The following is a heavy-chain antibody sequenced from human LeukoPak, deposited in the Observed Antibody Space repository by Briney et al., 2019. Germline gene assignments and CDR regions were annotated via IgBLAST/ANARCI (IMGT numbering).Heavy chain of an antibody. D-gene: IGHD3-16*01. CDR2: IYYSENA. Sequence: PSEALSLTCTVSGGAIASGGHSWNWIRQSPGKGLEWIGYIYYSENAYYNPSLKSRVTISIDTSKNQFSLKLSSVTAADTAMYYCARTLITFEGDYWGPGTLVTVSS. CDR1: GGAIASGGHS. CDR3: ARTLITFEGDY. V-gene: IGHV4-30-2*05. J-gene: IGHJ4*02.